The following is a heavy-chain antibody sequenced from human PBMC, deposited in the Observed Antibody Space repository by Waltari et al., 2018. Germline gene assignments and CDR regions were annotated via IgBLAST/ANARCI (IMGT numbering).Heavy chain of an antibody. CDR2: IYHAGDT. J-gene: IGHJ4*02. Sequence: QVQLQESGPGLVKPSETLSLTCDVSGYSINSGYYWGWIRQSPGKGLEWIATIYHAGDTFYNQSLKSRVTISMDTSKNQFSLKLNSVTAADTAVYFCSRQVLGYCTSAACRRLESWGQGTLVTVSS. V-gene: IGHV4-38-2*01. CDR3: SRQVLGYCTSAACRRLES. D-gene: IGHD2-2*03. CDR1: GYSINSGYY.